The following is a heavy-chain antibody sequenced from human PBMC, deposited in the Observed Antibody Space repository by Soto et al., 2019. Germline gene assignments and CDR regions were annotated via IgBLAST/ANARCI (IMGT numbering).Heavy chain of an antibody. J-gene: IGHJ6*02. Sequence: GGSLRLSCAASGFTFSDYYMSWIRQAPGKGLEWVPYISSSSSYTNYADSVKGRFTISRDNAKNSLYLQMNSLRAEDTAVYYCARELLWFGELNYGMDVWGQGTTVTVSS. CDR1: GFTFSDYY. V-gene: IGHV3-11*06. D-gene: IGHD3-10*01. CDR2: ISSSSSYT. CDR3: ARELLWFGELNYGMDV.